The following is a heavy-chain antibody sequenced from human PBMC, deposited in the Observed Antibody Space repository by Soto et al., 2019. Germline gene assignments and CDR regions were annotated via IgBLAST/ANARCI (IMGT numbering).Heavy chain of an antibody. CDR2: ISSSGSTI. CDR1: GFTFSAYY. J-gene: IGHJ6*03. D-gene: IGHD3-10*01. CDR3: ARDWPVDYGSGSWGYYYYMDV. Sequence: QVQLVESGGGLVKPGGSLRLSCAASGFTFSAYYMSWIRQAPGKGLEWVSYISSSGSTIYYADSVKGRFTISRDNAKNSLFLQMNSLRAEDTAVYYCARDWPVDYGSGSWGYYYYMDVWGKGTTVTVSS. V-gene: IGHV3-11*01.